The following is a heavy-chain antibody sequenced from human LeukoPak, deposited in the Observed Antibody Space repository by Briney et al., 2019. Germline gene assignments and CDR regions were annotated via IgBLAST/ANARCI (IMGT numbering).Heavy chain of an antibody. CDR3: ARPGYTAGYDL. D-gene: IGHD3-9*01. CDR1: GFTFSTYW. V-gene: IGHV3-7*01. J-gene: IGHJ3*01. Sequence: GGSLRLSCAASGFTFSTYWMTWVRQAPGEGLEWVANMKGDGSEIYYVDSVKGRFTISRDNAKNLLYLQMNSLRAEDTAVYYCARPGYTAGYDLWGQGTLVTVSS. CDR2: MKGDGSEI.